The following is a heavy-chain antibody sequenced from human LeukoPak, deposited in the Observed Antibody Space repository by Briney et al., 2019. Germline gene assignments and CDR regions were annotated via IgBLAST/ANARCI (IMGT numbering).Heavy chain of an antibody. D-gene: IGHD1-26*01. CDR1: GFIFADHG. V-gene: IGHV3-20*04. CDR3: ARGEWDLQD. CDR2: INWNGGST. J-gene: IGHJ1*01. Sequence: GSLRLSCAASGFIFADHGMTWVRQVPGKGLEWVSGINWNGGSTGYVDSVKGRFTISRDNAKNVLFLEMNNLRAEDTAFYYCARGEWDLQDWGQGTLVIVSS.